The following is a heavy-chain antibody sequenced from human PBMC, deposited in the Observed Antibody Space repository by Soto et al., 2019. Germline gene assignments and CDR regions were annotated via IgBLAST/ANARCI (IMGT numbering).Heavy chain of an antibody. CDR1: GGSFSGYY. J-gene: IGHJ4*02. CDR3: ARGGTVVVQAARDAYFDY. V-gene: IGHV4-34*01. D-gene: IGHD2-2*01. CDR2: INHSGST. Sequence: QVQLQQWGAGLLKPSETLSLTCAVYGGSFSGYYWSWIRQPPGKGLEWIGEINHSGSTNYNPSLKSLVTISVDTSKNQFSLKLSSVTAADTAVYYCARGGTVVVQAARDAYFDYWGQGTLVTVSS.